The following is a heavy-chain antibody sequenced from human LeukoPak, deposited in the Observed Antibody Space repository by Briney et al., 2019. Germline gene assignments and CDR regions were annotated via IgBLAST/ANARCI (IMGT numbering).Heavy chain of an antibody. CDR2: IILNGGAT. J-gene: IGHJ4*02. Sequence: ASVKVSCKASGFTFTDYYLHWVRQAPGQGLEWMGRIILNGGATSYAQKFQGRVTMTRDTSISTAYMELSRLRSDDTAVYYCAREPVDTAMVTLYYFDYWGQGTLVTVSS. D-gene: IGHD5-18*01. CDR3: AREPVDTAMVTLYYFDY. CDR1: GFTFTDYY. V-gene: IGHV1-2*06.